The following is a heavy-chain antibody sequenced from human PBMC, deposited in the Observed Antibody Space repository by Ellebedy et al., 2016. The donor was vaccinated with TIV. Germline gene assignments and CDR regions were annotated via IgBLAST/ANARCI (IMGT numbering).Heavy chain of an antibody. J-gene: IGHJ4*02. CDR3: ARSPLAARPTFSDY. CDR2: IWYDGSNK. D-gene: IGHD6-6*01. Sequence: GGSLRLXXAASGFTFSSYGMHWVRQAPGKGLEWVAVIWYDGSNKYYADSVKGRFTISRDNSKNTLYLQMNSLRAEDTAVYYCARSPLAARPTFSDYWGQGTLVTVSS. CDR1: GFTFSSYG. V-gene: IGHV3-33*01.